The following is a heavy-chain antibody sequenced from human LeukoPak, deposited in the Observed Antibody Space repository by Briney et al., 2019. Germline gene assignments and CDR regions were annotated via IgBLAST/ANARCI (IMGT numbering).Heavy chain of an antibody. V-gene: IGHV3-21*01. CDR2: ISSSSSYI. Sequence: GGSLRLSCAASGFTFSNYNMNWVRQAPGRGLEWVSSISSSSSYIYYADSVKGRFTISRDNAKSSLFLQMNSLRVEDTAVYYCARDLSSYYDSRGYCRFDYWGQGTLVTVSS. J-gene: IGHJ4*02. D-gene: IGHD3-22*01. CDR3: ARDLSSYYDSRGYCRFDY. CDR1: GFTFSNYN.